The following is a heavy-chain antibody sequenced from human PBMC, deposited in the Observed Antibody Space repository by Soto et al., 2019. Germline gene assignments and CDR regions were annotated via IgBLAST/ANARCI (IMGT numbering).Heavy chain of an antibody. J-gene: IGHJ4*02. D-gene: IGHD3-3*01. CDR2: IWYDGSNK. V-gene: IGHV3-33*03. CDR1: GFTFSSYG. Sequence: PGGSLRLSCATSGFTFSSYGMHWVRQAPGKGLEWVAVIWYDGSNKYYADSVKGRFTISRDNSKNTVYLQMNSLRAEDTAVYCCAKGSGYRLDYWGQGSLVTVSS. CDR3: AKGSGYRLDY.